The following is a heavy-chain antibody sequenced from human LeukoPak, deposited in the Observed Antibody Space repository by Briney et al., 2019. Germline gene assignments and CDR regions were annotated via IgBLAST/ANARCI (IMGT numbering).Heavy chain of an antibody. Sequence: EAPVKVSCKASGYTFTSYGISWVRQAPGQGLEWIGWISAYNGNTNYAQKLQGRVTMTTDTSTSTAYMELRSLRSDDTAVYYCARDAPLTMVRVYYYYMDVWGKGTTVTISS. V-gene: IGHV1-18*01. CDR3: ARDAPLTMVRVYYYYMDV. CDR2: ISAYNGNT. D-gene: IGHD3-10*01. CDR1: GYTFTSYG. J-gene: IGHJ6*03.